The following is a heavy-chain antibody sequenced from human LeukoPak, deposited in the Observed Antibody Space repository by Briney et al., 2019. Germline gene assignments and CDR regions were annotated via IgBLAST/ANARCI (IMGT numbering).Heavy chain of an antibody. CDR2: IWYDGSNK. Sequence: GGSLRLSCAASGFTFSSYGMHWVRQAPGKGLEWVAVIWYDGSNKYYADSVKGRFTISRDNSKNTLYLQMNRLRAEDTAVYYCARDSSSGWYSRVFDYWGQGTLVTVSS. CDR3: ARDSSSGWYSRVFDY. CDR1: GFTFSSYG. D-gene: IGHD6-19*01. V-gene: IGHV3-33*01. J-gene: IGHJ4*02.